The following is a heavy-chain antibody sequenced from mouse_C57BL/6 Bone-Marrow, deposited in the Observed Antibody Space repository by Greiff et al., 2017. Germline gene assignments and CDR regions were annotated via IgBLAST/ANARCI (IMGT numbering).Heavy chain of an antibody. CDR3: ARGNGSSFFDY. Sequence: VQLVESGAELARPGASVKLSCKASGYTFTSYGISWVKQRTGQGLEWIGEIYPRSGNTYYNEKFKGKATLTADKSSSTAYMELRSLTSEDSAVYFCARGNGSSFFDYWGQGTTLTVSS. CDR1: GYTFTSYG. J-gene: IGHJ2*01. D-gene: IGHD1-1*01. V-gene: IGHV1-81*01. CDR2: IYPRSGNT.